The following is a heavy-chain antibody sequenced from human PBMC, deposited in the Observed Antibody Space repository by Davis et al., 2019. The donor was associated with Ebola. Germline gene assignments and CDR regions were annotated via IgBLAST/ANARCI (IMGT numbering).Heavy chain of an antibody. CDR3: ARAGFGSTWFDC. CDR1: GFTFRSCD. Sequence: GESLKISCAASGFTFRSCDMHWVRQATGKGLEWVSAIGAAGDTYYPVSVKGRFTISRENAKNSLYLQMNSLRAEDTAVYYCARAGFGSTWFDCWGQGILVTVSS. CDR2: IGAAGDT. J-gene: IGHJ5*01. D-gene: IGHD6-13*01. V-gene: IGHV3-13*01.